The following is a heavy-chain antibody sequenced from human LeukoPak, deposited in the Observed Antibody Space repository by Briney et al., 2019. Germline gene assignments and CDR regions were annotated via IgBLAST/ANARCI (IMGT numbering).Heavy chain of an antibody. CDR1: GYTLTELS. Sequence: GASVKVSCKVSGYTLTELSMHWVRQAPGKGLEWMGGFDPEDGETIYAQKFQGRVTMTEDTSTDTAYMELSSLRSEDTAVYYCATMTARITMIVVAPYFDYWGQGTLVTVSS. D-gene: IGHD3-22*01. CDR3: ATMTARITMIVVAPYFDY. V-gene: IGHV1-24*01. J-gene: IGHJ4*02. CDR2: FDPEDGET.